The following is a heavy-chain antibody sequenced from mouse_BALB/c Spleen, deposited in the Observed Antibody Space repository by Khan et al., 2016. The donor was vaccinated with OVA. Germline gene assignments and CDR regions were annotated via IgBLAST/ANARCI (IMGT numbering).Heavy chain of an antibody. CDR2: IFPNTGDT. J-gene: IGHJ3*01. Sequence: VQLQQSGPEVVKPGASVKMSCRASGYTFTDYSLDWVKQSHGKSLAWIGYIFPNTGDTVYNQKFKTKATLTVNISSSTAHMDFRSLTSEDSAVYYCTRSGYGSFAFWGQGTLVTVSA. V-gene: IGHV1S29*02. CDR3: TRSGYGSFAF. CDR1: GYTFTDYS. D-gene: IGHD1-2*01.